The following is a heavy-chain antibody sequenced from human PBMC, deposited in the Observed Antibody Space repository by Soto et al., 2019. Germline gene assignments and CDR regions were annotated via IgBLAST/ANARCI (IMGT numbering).Heavy chain of an antibody. Sequence: QVQLVQSGAEVKKPGSSVKVSCKASGGTFSSYAISWVRQAPGQGLEWMGGIIPIFGTANYAQKFQGRITITADKSTSTAYMELSSLRSEDTAVYFCARDIYRVAAAPKTDGMDVWGKGTTVTVSS. CDR2: IIPIFGTA. D-gene: IGHD6-13*01. J-gene: IGHJ6*04. V-gene: IGHV1-69*06. CDR3: ARDIYRVAAAPKTDGMDV. CDR1: GGTFSSYA.